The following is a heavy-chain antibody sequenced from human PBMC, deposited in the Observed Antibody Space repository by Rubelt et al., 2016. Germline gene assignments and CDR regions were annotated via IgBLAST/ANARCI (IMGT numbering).Heavy chain of an antibody. J-gene: IGHJ6*02. CDR2: INHRGNT. V-gene: IGHV4-34*02. CDR1: GGSFSVYY. CDR3: ARGRNFYGMDV. Sequence: QVQLQQWGAGLLKPSETLSLTCAVYGGSFSVYYRSWSRLSPGKGLEWIAEINHRGNTNYNPSLSLKSRVTIAVDTSKNQVYLDLRSGTAADTAVYYCARGRNFYGMDVWGQGTTVTVSS.